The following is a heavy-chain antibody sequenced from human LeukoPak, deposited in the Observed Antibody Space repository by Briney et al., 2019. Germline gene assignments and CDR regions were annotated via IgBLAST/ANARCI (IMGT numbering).Heavy chain of an antibody. CDR1: GFTFSTYN. J-gene: IGHJ3*02. CDR2: ITSSSSYI. Sequence: PGGSLRLSCAASGFTFSTYNMNWVRQAPGKGLEWVSSITSSSSYIYYADSVKGRFTISRDNAKNSLYLQMNSLRAEDTAVYYCARELREHGVFDIWGQGTMVTVSS. D-gene: IGHD1-26*01. CDR3: ARELREHGVFDI. V-gene: IGHV3-21*04.